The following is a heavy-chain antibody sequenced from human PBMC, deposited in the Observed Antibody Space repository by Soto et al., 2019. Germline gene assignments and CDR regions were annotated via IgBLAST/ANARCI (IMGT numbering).Heavy chain of an antibody. V-gene: IGHV1-58*01. CDR2: IVVGSGNT. CDR1: GFTFTSSA. CDR3: AAVPRHCSSTSCYDMAFDI. Sequence: ASVKVSCKASGFTFTSSAVQWVRQARGQRLEWIGWIVVGSGNTNYAQKFQERVTITRDMSTSAAYMELSSLRSEDTAVYYCAAVPRHCSSTSCYDMAFDIWGQGTMVTVSS. J-gene: IGHJ3*02. D-gene: IGHD2-2*01.